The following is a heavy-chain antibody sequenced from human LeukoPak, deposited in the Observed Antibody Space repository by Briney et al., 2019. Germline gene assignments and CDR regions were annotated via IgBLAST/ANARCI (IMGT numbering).Heavy chain of an antibody. CDR3: ARHGARDFDWLTGGAFDY. D-gene: IGHD3-9*01. Sequence: SETLSLTCTVSGGSISSSSYYWGWIRQPPGKGLEWIGSIYYSGSTYYNPSLKSRVTISVDTSKNQFSLKLSSVTAADTAVYYCARHGARDFDWLTGGAFDYWGQGTLVTVSS. CDR1: GGSISSSSYY. J-gene: IGHJ4*02. V-gene: IGHV4-39*01. CDR2: IYYSGST.